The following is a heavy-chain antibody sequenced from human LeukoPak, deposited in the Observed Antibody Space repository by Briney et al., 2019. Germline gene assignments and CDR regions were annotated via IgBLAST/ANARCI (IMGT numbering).Heavy chain of an antibody. J-gene: IGHJ4*02. Sequence: GGSLRLSCAASGFTFSSFNMHWVRQAPGKGLVWVSRLKSDGSTAMYADSVQGRFTISRDNARNTVHLLMSSLTVEDTGVYYCARGIYGDPVAFDSWGQGALVTVSS. V-gene: IGHV3-74*03. CDR2: LKSDGSTA. CDR1: GFTFSSFN. CDR3: ARGIYGDPVAFDS. D-gene: IGHD4-17*01.